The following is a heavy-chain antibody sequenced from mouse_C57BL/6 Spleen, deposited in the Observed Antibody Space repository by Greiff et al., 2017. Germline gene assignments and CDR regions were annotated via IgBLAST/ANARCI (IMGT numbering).Heavy chain of an antibody. CDR1: GYTFTSYW. CDR3: ASGRGSSPCYFDY. J-gene: IGHJ2*01. Sequence: QVQLKQPGAELVRPGSSVKLSCKASGYTFTSYWMHWVKQRPIQGLEWIGNIDPSDSETPYNQKFKDKATLTVAKSSSTAYLPLSSLTSVDSAVXYGASGRGSSPCYFDYWGTGTTLTVSS. V-gene: IGHV1-52*01. D-gene: IGHD1-1*01. CDR2: IDPSDSET.